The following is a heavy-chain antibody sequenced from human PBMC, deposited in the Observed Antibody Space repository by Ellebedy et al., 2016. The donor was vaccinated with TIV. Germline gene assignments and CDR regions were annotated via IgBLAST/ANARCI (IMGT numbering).Heavy chain of an antibody. J-gene: IGHJ4*02. V-gene: IGHV4-61*08. Sequence: SETLSLXXAVSGGSISSGGYSWSWIRQPPGKGLEWIGYIYFSGSINYNPSLQSRVTISVDTSKNQFSLKLSSVTAADTAVYFCARHELYDSGLGYFDYWGQGTLVTVSS. CDR3: ARHELYDSGLGYFDY. D-gene: IGHD3-22*01. CDR1: GGSISSGGYS. CDR2: IYFSGSI.